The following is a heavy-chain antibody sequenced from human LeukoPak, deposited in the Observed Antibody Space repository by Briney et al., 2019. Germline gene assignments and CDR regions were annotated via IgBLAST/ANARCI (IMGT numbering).Heavy chain of an antibody. V-gene: IGHV5-51*01. D-gene: IGHD3-10*01. J-gene: IGHJ6*03. Sequence: GESLKISCNGSGYRFISYWIAWVRQVPGKGLEYMGIIYPGDSETRYSPSFQGQVTISADKSSSSAYLQWSSLEASDTAMYYCTRLRWFGDHYYYMDVWGKGTTVTVSS. CDR3: TRLRWFGDHYYYMDV. CDR1: GYRFISYW. CDR2: IYPGDSET.